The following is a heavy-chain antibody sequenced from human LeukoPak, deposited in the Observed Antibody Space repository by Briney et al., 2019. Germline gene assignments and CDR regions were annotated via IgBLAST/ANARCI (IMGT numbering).Heavy chain of an antibody. CDR2: IRSEAYGGTT. CDR3: TRSLTTGLREGYYFDY. Sequence: GGSLRLSCTASGFTFGDYAMSWVRRAPGKGLEWVGFIRSEAYGGTTEYAASVKGRFTISRDDSKSIAYLQMNSLKTEDTAVYYCTRSLTTGLREGYYFDYWGQGTLVTVSS. J-gene: IGHJ4*02. V-gene: IGHV3-49*04. CDR1: GFTFGDYA. D-gene: IGHD4-17*01.